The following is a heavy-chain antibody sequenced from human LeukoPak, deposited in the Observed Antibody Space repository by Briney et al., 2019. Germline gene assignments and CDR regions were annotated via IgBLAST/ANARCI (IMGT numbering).Heavy chain of an antibody. CDR3: ARHNYDFWSGFLGPVDY. Sequence: GSLRLSCAASGFTFSDYYMSWIRQPPGKGLEWIGNIYYSGSTYYNPSLKSRVTISVDTSKNQFSLKLSSVTAADTAVYYCARHNYDFWSGFLGPVDYWGQGTLVTVSS. CDR2: IYYSGST. CDR1: GFTFSDYY. V-gene: IGHV4-39*01. D-gene: IGHD3-3*01. J-gene: IGHJ4*02.